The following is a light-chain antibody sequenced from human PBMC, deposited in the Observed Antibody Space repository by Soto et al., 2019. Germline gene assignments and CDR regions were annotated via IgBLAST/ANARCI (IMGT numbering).Light chain of an antibody. V-gene: IGLV6-57*04. Sequence: NFMLPQPNSVSESPGKTVTLSCTRSSGSIASNYVQWYQQRPGSAPTTVIYEDNQRPSGVPDRFSGSIDSSSNSASLTISGLKTADEADYFCQSYDSSNHVVFGGGTKVTV. CDR2: EDN. CDR3: QSYDSSNHVV. CDR1: SGSIASNY. J-gene: IGLJ2*01.